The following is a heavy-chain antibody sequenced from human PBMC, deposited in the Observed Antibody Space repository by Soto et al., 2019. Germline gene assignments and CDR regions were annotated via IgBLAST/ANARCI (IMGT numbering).Heavy chain of an antibody. CDR1: GFTFSSYW. D-gene: IGHD3-10*01. CDR2: IKQDGSEK. CDR3: ARDLGGGEFTYYYGSGRPDKYYYYGMDV. J-gene: IGHJ6*02. Sequence: EVQLVESGGGLVQPGGSLRLSCAASGFTFSSYWMSWVRQAPGKGLEWVANIKQDGSEKYYVDSVKGRFTISRDNSKNTLYLQMNSLRAEDTAVYYCARDLGGGEFTYYYGSGRPDKYYYYGMDVWGQGTTVTVSS. V-gene: IGHV3-7*01.